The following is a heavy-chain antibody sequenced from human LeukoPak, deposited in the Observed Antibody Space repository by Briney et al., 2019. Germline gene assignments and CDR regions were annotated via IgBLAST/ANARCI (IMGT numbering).Heavy chain of an antibody. V-gene: IGHV3-23*01. Sequence: GGSLRLSCATSGFTFTNNALSWFRQAPGKGLEWVSDIRGGGDTYYAESVKGRFTISRDNSRNTLYLQMNSLRAEDTALYYASGHGSNSYWGQGTLVTVSS. CDR1: GFTFTNNA. J-gene: IGHJ4*02. CDR2: IRGGGDT. CDR3: SGHGSNSY. D-gene: IGHD6-13*01.